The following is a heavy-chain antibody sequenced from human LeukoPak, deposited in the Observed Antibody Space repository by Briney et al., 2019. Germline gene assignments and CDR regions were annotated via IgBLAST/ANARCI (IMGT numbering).Heavy chain of an antibody. CDR3: ARGWTDI. CDR1: GLIINTYG. Sequence: GGSLRLSCATSGLIINTYGMNWVRRAPGKGLEWVSGISSGGGGTYYAESVKGRFTISRDNSKSTLYLHMNSLRADDTAVYYCARGWTDICGQGTMVTVSS. J-gene: IGHJ3*02. CDR2: ISSGGGGT. D-gene: IGHD3/OR15-3a*01. V-gene: IGHV3-23*01.